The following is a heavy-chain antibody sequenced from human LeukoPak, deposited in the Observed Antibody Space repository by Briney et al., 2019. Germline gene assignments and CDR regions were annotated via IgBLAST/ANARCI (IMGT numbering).Heavy chain of an antibody. Sequence: PSETLSLTCTVSGGSMSSYYWSWIRQPAGKGLEWIGRIYTSGSTNYNPSLKSRVTMSVDTSKNQFSLKLHSVTAADTAVYYCARVVPTYNWNDPVSYYYYMDVWGKGTTVTVSS. CDR2: IYTSGST. CDR3: ARVVPTYNWNDPVSYYYYMDV. J-gene: IGHJ6*03. V-gene: IGHV4-4*07. CDR1: GGSMSSYY. D-gene: IGHD1-20*01.